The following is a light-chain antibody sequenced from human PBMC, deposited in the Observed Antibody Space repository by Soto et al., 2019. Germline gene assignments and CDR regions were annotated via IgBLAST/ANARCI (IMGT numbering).Light chain of an antibody. J-gene: IGKJ3*01. Sequence: EIVLTQSPGTLSLSPGESATLSCRASQSVSSSYLAWYQQKPGQAPXLLIXGASRRATGIPDRFSGSGSGTDFNLTISRLEPEDFAVYYCQHYDNTTPSVTFGPGTKVDIK. CDR1: QSVSSSY. CDR3: QHYDNTTPSVT. V-gene: IGKV3-20*01. CDR2: GAS.